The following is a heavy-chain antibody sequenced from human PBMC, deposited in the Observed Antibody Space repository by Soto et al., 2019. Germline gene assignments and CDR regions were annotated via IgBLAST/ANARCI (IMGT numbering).Heavy chain of an antibody. CDR2: IKSKTDGGTT. CDR3: TTDPAMVRGKVSWFDP. Sequence: PGGSLRLSCAASGFTFSNAWMNWVRQAPGKGLEWVGRIKSKTDGGTTEYDAPVKGRLTISRDDSKNTLYLQMNSLKTEDTAVYYCTTDPAMVRGKVSWFDPWGQGTLVTVSS. J-gene: IGHJ5*02. V-gene: IGHV3-15*07. CDR1: GFTFSNAW. D-gene: IGHD3-10*01.